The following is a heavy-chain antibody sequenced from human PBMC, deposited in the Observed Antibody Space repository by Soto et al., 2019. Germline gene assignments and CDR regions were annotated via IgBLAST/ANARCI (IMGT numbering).Heavy chain of an antibody. CDR2: IGGSGIT. D-gene: IGHD3-22*01. V-gene: IGHV3-23*01. CDR1: GFSFSSYA. CDR3: ARNSGYDYYDSTGIEN. J-gene: IGHJ4*02. Sequence: PGGSLRLSCAASGFSFSSYAMTWARRAPGKGLEWVSAIGGSGITYYADSVKGRITISRDNSRNTVYLQMNSLRAEDTAVYYCARNSGYDYYDSTGIENWGQGTQVTV.